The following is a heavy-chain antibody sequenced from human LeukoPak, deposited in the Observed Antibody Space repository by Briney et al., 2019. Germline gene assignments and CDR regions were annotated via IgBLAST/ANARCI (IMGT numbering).Heavy chain of an antibody. J-gene: IGHJ4*02. CDR3: ARGGLDKYSYGSGLDY. Sequence: ASVKVSCKASGYTFTSYYMHWVRRAPGQGLEWMGIINPSSGSTTYAQKFQGRVTMTRDTSTSTVCMELSSLRSEDTAVYYCARGGLDKYSYGSGLDYWGQGTLVTVSS. CDR2: INPSSGST. V-gene: IGHV1-46*01. CDR1: GYTFTSYY. D-gene: IGHD5-18*01.